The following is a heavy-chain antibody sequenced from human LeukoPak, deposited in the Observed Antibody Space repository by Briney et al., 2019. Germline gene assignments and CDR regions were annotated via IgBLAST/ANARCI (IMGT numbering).Heavy chain of an antibody. CDR2: ISGSGGST. D-gene: IGHD3-10*01. CDR3: AKDHRDTMVRGVIDAFDY. Sequence: HPGGSLRLSCAASGFTFSSYAMSWVRQAPGKGLEWVSAISGSGGSTYYADSVKGRFTISRDNSKNTLYLQMNSLRVEDTAVYYCAKDHRDTMVRGVIDAFDYWGQGTLVTVSS. CDR1: GFTFSSYA. V-gene: IGHV3-23*01. J-gene: IGHJ4*02.